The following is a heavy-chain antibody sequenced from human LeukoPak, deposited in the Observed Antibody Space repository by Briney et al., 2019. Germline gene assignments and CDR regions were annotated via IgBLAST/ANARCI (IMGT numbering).Heavy chain of an antibody. J-gene: IGHJ5*02. D-gene: IGHD5-12*01. Sequence: SVKVSFKASGGTFNIYAISWVRQAPGQGVEWMGGIIPIFGTANYAQKFQGRVTITADESTSTAYMELSSLRSEDTAVYYCARVGYSGYDEGWFDPWGQGTLVTVSS. CDR3: ARVGYSGYDEGWFDP. CDR1: GGTFNIYA. CDR2: IIPIFGTA. V-gene: IGHV1-69*01.